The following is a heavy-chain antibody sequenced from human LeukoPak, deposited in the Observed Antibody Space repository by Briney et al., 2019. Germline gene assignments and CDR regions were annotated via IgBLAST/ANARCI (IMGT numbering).Heavy chain of an antibody. CDR3: ARDSDFWSGSNDAFDI. V-gene: IGHV1-18*01. D-gene: IGHD3-3*01. Sequence: ASVKVSCKXSGYTFTSYGISWVRQAPGQGLEWMGWISAYNGNTNYSQKLQGRVTMTTDTSTSTAYMELRSLRSDDTAVYYCARDSDFWSGSNDAFDIWGQGTMVTVSS. J-gene: IGHJ3*02. CDR1: GYTFTSYG. CDR2: ISAYNGNT.